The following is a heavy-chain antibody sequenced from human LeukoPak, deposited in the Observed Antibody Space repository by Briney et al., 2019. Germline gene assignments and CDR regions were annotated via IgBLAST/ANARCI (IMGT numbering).Heavy chain of an antibody. CDR1: GFIFNNYG. CDR2: ISNDGGGT. J-gene: IGHJ4*02. CDR3: AKGSSGYFFGL. D-gene: IGHD3-22*01. V-gene: IGHV3-23*01. Sequence: HPGGSLRLSCAASGFIFNNYGLVWVRQAPGKGLEWVSAISNDGGGTTYADFVKGRFSVSRDNSKNTLFLQMNSLRAEDTALYYCAKGSSGYFFGLWGQGTLVTVSS.